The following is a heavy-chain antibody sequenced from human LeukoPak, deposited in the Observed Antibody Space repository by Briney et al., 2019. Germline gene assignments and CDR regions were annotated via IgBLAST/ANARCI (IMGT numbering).Heavy chain of an antibody. D-gene: IGHD4-11*01. V-gene: IGHV1-3*01. CDR2: INAGNGNT. CDR3: ARDYSNYEFDH. Sequence: ASVKVSCKASGYTFSSYDIHWVRQAPGQRLEWMGWINAGNGNTKYLQKFQGRITITRDTSASTAYMELSSLRSGDTAVYYCARDYSNYEFDHWGQGTLVTVSS. J-gene: IGHJ4*02. CDR1: GYTFSSYD.